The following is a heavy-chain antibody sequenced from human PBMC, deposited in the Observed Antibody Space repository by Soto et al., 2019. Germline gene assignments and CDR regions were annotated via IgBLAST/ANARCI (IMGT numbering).Heavy chain of an antibody. Sequence: GGSLRLSCAASGFTFSSYAMHWVRQAPGKGLEWVAVISYDGSNKYYADSVKGRFTISRDNSKNTLYLQMNSLRAEDTAVYYCARELTGIAAAGIYYYYYYMDVWGKGTTVTVSS. J-gene: IGHJ6*03. CDR2: ISYDGSNK. V-gene: IGHV3-30*04. CDR1: GFTFSSYA. D-gene: IGHD6-13*01. CDR3: ARELTGIAAAGIYYYYYYMDV.